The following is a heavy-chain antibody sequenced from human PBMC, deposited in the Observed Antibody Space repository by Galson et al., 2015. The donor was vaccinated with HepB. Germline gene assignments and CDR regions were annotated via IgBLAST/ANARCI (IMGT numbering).Heavy chain of an antibody. J-gene: IGHJ5*02. Sequence: SLRLSCAASGFTFRSYAMHWVRQAPGKGLEYVSAISSNGGSTYYADSVKGRFTISRDNSKNTLYLRMSSLRAEDTAVYYCVEGPGSAPLRNWFDPWGQGTLVTVSS. CDR1: GFTFRSYA. CDR2: ISSNGGST. D-gene: IGHD3-16*01. CDR3: VEGPGSAPLRNWFDP. V-gene: IGHV3-64D*06.